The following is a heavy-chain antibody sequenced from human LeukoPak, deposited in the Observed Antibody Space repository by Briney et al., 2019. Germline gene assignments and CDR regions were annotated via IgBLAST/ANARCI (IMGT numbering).Heavy chain of an antibody. Sequence: GGSLRLSCAASGFTFSSYAMHWVRQAPGKGLEWVAVISYDGSNKYYADSVKGRFTISRDNSKNTLYLQMNSLRAEDTAVYYCARPPVGSGFFDYWGQGTLVTVSS. V-gene: IGHV3-30-3*01. D-gene: IGHD3-22*01. CDR3: ARPPVGSGFFDY. CDR1: GFTFSSYA. J-gene: IGHJ4*02. CDR2: ISYDGSNK.